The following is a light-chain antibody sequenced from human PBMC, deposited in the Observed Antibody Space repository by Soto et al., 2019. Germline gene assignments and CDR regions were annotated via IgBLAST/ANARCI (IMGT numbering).Light chain of an antibody. J-gene: IGKJ1*01. V-gene: IGKV3-20*01. CDR3: QQYGSSGT. CDR1: QGVSKNY. CDR2: GAS. Sequence: EMGLRQFPGTLFFSPGEKATLSCGASQGVSKNYLAWYQQKPGQAPRLLIYGASNRATGIPDRFSGSGSGTDFTLTISRLEPEDFAVYYCQQYGSSGTFGQGTKVEIK.